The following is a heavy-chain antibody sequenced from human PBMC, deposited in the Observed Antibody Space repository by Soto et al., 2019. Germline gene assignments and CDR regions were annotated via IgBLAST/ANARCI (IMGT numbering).Heavy chain of an antibody. D-gene: IGHD6-6*01. CDR3: PRASSYFDH. CDR2: IWYDGSHK. CDR1: GFSFSSYG. Sequence: QVQLVESGGGVVQPGRSLRLSCAASGFSFSSYGMHWVRQAPGKGLEWVALIWYDGSHKYYADSVKGRFTISRDNSENTLYLQMNSLRAEDTAVYYCPRASSYFDHWGQGTLVTVSS. J-gene: IGHJ4*02. V-gene: IGHV3-33*01.